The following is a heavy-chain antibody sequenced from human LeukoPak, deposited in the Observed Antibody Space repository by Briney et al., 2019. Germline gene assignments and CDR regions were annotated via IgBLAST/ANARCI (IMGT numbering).Heavy chain of an antibody. V-gene: IGHV3-72*01. CDR3: ARGPLGIAPFDY. Sequence: GGSLRLSCAASGFTFSDHHMDWVRQVPGEGLEWVARIRNKANRYTTEYAASVKGRFTISRDDSENSLYLQMDSLKTEDTAVYYCARGPLGIAPFDYWGQGTLVTVSS. CDR2: IRNKANRYTT. J-gene: IGHJ4*02. D-gene: IGHD7-27*01. CDR1: GFTFSDHH.